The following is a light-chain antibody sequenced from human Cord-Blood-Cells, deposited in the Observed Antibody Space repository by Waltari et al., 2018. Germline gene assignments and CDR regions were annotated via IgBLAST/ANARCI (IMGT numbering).Light chain of an antibody. Sequence: DIVMTQSPDSLAVSLGERPTTNSNPGRSVLYSSNNKNYLAWYQQKPGQPPKLLIYWASTRESGVPDRFSGSGSGTDFTLTISSLQAEDVAVYYCQQYYSTPQTFGQGTKLEIK. CDR2: WAS. J-gene: IGKJ2*01. V-gene: IGKV4-1*01. CDR3: QQYYSTPQT. CDR1: RSVLYSSNNKNY.